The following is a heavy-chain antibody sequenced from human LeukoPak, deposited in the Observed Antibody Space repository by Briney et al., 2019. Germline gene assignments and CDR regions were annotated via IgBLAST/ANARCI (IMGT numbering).Heavy chain of an antibody. Sequence: SETLSLTCSVSGGSISSYYWSWIRQPAGKGLEWIGRIYSGGSSSYNPSLKSRVTMSVDTSKNQFSLNLTSVTAADTAVYYCARDRTYGGNSGFDYWGQGTLVTVSS. V-gene: IGHV4-4*07. CDR3: ARDRTYGGNSGFDY. J-gene: IGHJ4*02. D-gene: IGHD4-23*01. CDR2: IYSGGSS. CDR1: GGSISSYY.